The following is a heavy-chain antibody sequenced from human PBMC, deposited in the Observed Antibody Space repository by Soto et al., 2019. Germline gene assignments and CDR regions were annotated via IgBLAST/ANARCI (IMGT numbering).Heavy chain of an antibody. Sequence: GSGPTLVNPTQTLTLTCTFSGFSLSTRGVHVGWIRQPPGKALEWLALIYWDDDKRYSPFLKNRLTITKDTSKNQVVLTLTNMGPVDTATYYCAHPGSMAAAGYYFDYWGQGTPVTVSS. D-gene: IGHD6-13*01. CDR2: IYWDDDK. V-gene: IGHV2-5*02. CDR3: AHPGSMAAAGYYFDY. J-gene: IGHJ4*02. CDR1: GFSLSTRGVH.